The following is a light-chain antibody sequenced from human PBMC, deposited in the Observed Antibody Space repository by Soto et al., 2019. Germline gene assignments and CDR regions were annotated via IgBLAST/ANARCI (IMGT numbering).Light chain of an antibody. Sequence: QSVLTQPPSASGSPGQSVAISCTGTSSDVGGYKYVSWYQHHPGKAPKLMIYEVSNRPSGVSNRFSGSKSGNTASLTISGLQTEDAADYYCSSYTSSSTRVFGTGTKVTVL. CDR1: SSDVGGYKY. CDR2: EVS. CDR3: SSYTSSSTRV. V-gene: IGLV2-14*01. J-gene: IGLJ1*01.